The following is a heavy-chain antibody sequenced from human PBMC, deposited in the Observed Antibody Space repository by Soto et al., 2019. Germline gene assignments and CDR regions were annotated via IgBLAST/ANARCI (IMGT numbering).Heavy chain of an antibody. CDR1: GFSFTTAGVA. Sequence: GSGPTLVNPTQTLTLTCTFSGFSFTTAGVAVGWIRQTPGGALEWLTLIYYNDDRRFSPSLKTRLTITGDTSKNQVVLSPTNVDPGDTATYFCAHSDGGYEIIYFDFWGQGIPVTVSS. CDR3: AHSDGGYEIIYFDF. D-gene: IGHD5-12*01. V-gene: IGHV2-5*01. J-gene: IGHJ4*02. CDR2: IYYNDDR.